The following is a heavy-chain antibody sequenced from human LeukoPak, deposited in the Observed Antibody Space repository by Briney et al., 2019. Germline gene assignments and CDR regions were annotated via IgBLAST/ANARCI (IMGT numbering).Heavy chain of an antibody. D-gene: IGHD5-24*01. CDR2: IKQDGSEK. CDR3: ARERGWPLNYFDY. Sequence: GGSLRLSCAASGFTFSSYWMSWVRQVPGKGLEWVANIKQDGSEKYYVDSVKGRFTISRDNAQNSLYLQMNGLRAEDTAVYYCARERGWPLNYFDYWGQGTLVTVSS. J-gene: IGHJ4*02. V-gene: IGHV3-7*04. CDR1: GFTFSSYW.